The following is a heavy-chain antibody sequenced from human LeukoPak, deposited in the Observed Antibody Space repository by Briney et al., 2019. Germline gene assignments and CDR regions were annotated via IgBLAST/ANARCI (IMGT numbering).Heavy chain of an antibody. CDR2: INHSGST. V-gene: IGHV4-34*01. D-gene: IGHD5-18*01. CDR1: GGSFSGYY. Sequence: SETLSLTCAVYGGSFSGYYWNWIRQPPGKGLEWIGEINHSGSTNYNSSLKSRVTMSVDTSKNQFSLKLSSVTAADTAVYYCARVDYGTAMVVLWFDPWGQGTLVTVSS. CDR3: ARVDYGTAMVVLWFDP. J-gene: IGHJ5*02.